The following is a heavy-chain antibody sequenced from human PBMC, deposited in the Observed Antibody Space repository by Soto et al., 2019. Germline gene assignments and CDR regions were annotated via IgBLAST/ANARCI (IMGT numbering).Heavy chain of an antibody. J-gene: IGHJ6*02. CDR3: ARDIAVAVLEVFGARGMDV. CDR1: GYTFTGYY. Sequence: ASVKVSCKASGYTFTGYYMHWVRQAPGQGLEWMGWINPNSGGTNYAQKFQGWVTMTRDTSIRTAYMELSRLRSDDTAVYYCARDIAVAVLEVFGARGMDVWGQGTTVTVSS. D-gene: IGHD6-19*01. CDR2: INPNSGGT. V-gene: IGHV1-2*04.